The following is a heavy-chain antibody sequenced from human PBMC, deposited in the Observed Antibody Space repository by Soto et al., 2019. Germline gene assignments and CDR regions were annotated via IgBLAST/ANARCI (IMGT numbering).Heavy chain of an antibody. CDR2: IKEDGSEE. J-gene: IGHJ4*02. D-gene: IGHD2-2*01. Sequence: EVQLVQSGGDLVQPGGSLRLSCVASGFTFSTYWMTWVRQAPGMGLEWVAGIKEDGSEEVYVDSVKGRFSISRDNAKTSLYLQLNSLRAADTAVYYCATAISSPFSNFDYWGQGSLVTVSS. CDR1: GFTFSTYW. CDR3: ATAISSPFSNFDY. V-gene: IGHV3-7*01.